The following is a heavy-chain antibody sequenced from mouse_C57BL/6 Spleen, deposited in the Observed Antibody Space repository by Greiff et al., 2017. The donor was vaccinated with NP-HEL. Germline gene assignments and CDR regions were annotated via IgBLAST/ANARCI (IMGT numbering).Heavy chain of an antibody. Sequence: VQLQQPGAELVRPGSSVTLSCKASGYTFTSYWMHWVKQRPIQGLEWIGNIDPSDRESHYNQKFKDKATLTVDKSSSTGYMQLSSLTSEDSAVYDCARSPNNYGSLDYWGQGTTLTVSS. D-gene: IGHD1-1*01. CDR3: ARSPNNYGSLDY. CDR1: GYTFTSYW. J-gene: IGHJ2*01. V-gene: IGHV1-52*01. CDR2: IDPSDRES.